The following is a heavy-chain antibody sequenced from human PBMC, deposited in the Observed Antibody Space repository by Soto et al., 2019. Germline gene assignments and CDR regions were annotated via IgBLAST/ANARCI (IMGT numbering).Heavy chain of an antibody. Sequence: EVQLLESGGGLVQPGGSLRLSCAVAGFTFSSYVMNWVRQAPGKGLEWVSGISGSGGSTYHADSVKGRLTISRDNSKNTLYLQMNSLRAEDTAVYYCAKGHGYGFDYWGQGTLVTVSS. J-gene: IGHJ4*02. CDR1: GFTFSSYV. V-gene: IGHV3-23*01. D-gene: IGHD5-18*01. CDR2: ISGSGGST. CDR3: AKGHGYGFDY.